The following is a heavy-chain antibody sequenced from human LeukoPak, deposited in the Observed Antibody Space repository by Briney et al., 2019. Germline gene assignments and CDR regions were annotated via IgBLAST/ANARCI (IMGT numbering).Heavy chain of an antibody. D-gene: IGHD1-26*01. V-gene: IGHV4-59*01. CDR1: GGSISSYY. Sequence: SETLPLTCTVSGGSISSYYWSWIRQPPGKGLEWIGYSYYSGSTNYNPSLKSRVTISVDTSKNQFSLKLSSVTAADTAVYYCARDYSGSLDYWGQGTLVTVSS. CDR3: ARDYSGSLDY. CDR2: SYYSGST. J-gene: IGHJ4*02.